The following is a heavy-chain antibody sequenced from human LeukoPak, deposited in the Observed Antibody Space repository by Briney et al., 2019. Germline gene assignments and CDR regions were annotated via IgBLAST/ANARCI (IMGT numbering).Heavy chain of an antibody. D-gene: IGHD3-3*01. CDR1: GFTFDLYS. CDR2: ISGSSTTI. Sequence: PGGSLRLSXAASGFTFDLYSMNWVRQAPGKGLEWLSYISGSSTTIDYADSVKGRFTISRDNAKNSLYLQMNSLRAEDTATYYCARGVGAFEIWGQGAMVTVSS. CDR3: ARGVGAFEI. V-gene: IGHV3-48*01. J-gene: IGHJ3*02.